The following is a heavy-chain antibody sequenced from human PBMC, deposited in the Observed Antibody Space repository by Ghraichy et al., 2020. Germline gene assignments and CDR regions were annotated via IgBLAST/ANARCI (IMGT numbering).Heavy chain of an antibody. J-gene: IGHJ6*02. CDR1: GSSISSGGYY. CDR2: IYYSGST. D-gene: IGHD3-3*01. CDR3: ARDSRRFYGMDV. V-gene: IGHV4-31*03. Sequence: TLSLTSTVSGSSISSGGYYWSCIRQHPGKGLEWIGYIYYSGSTYYNPSLMSRVTISVDTSKNQFSLKLSSVTAADTAVYYCARDSRRFYGMDVWGQGTTVTVSS.